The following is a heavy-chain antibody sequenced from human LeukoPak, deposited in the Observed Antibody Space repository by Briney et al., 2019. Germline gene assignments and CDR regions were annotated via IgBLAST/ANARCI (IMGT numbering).Heavy chain of an antibody. V-gene: IGHV1-2*04. Sequence: GASVKVSCKASGYTFTGYYMHWVRQAPRQGLEWMGWINPNSGGTNYAQKFQGWVTMTRDTSISTAYMELSRLRSDDTAVYYCARARYSSSSFDPWGQGTLVTVSS. CDR3: ARARYSSSSFDP. J-gene: IGHJ5*02. CDR2: INPNSGGT. D-gene: IGHD6-6*01. CDR1: GYTFTGYY.